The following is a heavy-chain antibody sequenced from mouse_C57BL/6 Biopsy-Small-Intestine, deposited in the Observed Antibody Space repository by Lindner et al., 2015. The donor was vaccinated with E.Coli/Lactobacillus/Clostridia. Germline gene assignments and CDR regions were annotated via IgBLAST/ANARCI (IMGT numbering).Heavy chain of an antibody. CDR1: GYTFTEHN. CDR3: ARDVAY. CDR2: IDPNNDDT. J-gene: IGHJ3*01. V-gene: IGHV1-22*01. Sequence: VQLQESGPELVKPGASVKMSCKASGYTFTEHNMHWVKQSHGMGLEWIGYIDPNNDDTNYNQKFKGKATLTVSKSSNTAYMELRSLTSEDSAVYYCARDVAYWGQGTLVTISA.